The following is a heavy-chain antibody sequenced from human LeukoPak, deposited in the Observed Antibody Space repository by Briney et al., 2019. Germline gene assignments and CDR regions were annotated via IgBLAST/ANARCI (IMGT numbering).Heavy chain of an antibody. Sequence: ASVKVSCKASGYTFTSYYMHWVRQAPGQGLEWMGIINPSGGSTSYAQKFQGRVTMTRDTSISTAYMELSRLRSDDTAVYYCARGGGLLYLIVSDWGQGTLVTVSS. CDR2: INPSGGST. CDR3: ARGGGLLYLIVSD. V-gene: IGHV1-46*01. J-gene: IGHJ4*02. D-gene: IGHD2-2*02. CDR1: GYTFTSYY.